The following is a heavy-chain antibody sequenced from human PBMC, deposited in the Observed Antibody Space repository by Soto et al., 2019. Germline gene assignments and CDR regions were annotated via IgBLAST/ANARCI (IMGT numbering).Heavy chain of an antibody. CDR3: VRDLDGSGSYYTDY. CDR2: IRPNNGKT. Sequence: ASVKVSCKASGYTFSIYGINWVRQAPGKGLEWMGWIRPNNGKTKYAQKLQGRVTMTTDTSTGTAYMELKSLRSGDTAVYYCVRDLDGSGSYYTDYWGPGTLVTVSS. J-gene: IGHJ4*02. D-gene: IGHD3-10*01. CDR1: GYTFSIYG. V-gene: IGHV1-18*01.